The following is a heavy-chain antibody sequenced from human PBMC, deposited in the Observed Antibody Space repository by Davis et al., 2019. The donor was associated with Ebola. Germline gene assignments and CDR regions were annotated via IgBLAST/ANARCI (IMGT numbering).Heavy chain of an antibody. CDR3: ARAQFPTTSDH. CDR1: GYTFTNYG. Sequence: AASVKVSCKASGYTFTNYGITWVRQAPGQGLEWMDRINPHNGNTNYAQNVQGRVIMTSDTATTTAYMEVGSLRSDDTAVYYCARAQFPTTSDHWGQGTLVTVSS. D-gene: IGHD1-1*01. CDR2: INPHNGNT. J-gene: IGHJ4*02. V-gene: IGHV1-18*04.